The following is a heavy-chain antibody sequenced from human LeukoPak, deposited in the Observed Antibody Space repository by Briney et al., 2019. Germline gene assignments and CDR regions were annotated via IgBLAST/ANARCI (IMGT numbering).Heavy chain of an antibody. D-gene: IGHD1-7*01. V-gene: IGHV1-46*01. Sequence: ASVKVSCKASGYTFTSYYMHWVRQAPGQGLEWMGIINPSGGSTSYAQKFQGRVTMTRDMSTSTVYMELSSLRAEDTAVYYCAKDAIPRNSIWDYFDYWGQGALVTVSS. CDR1: GYTFTSYY. CDR3: AKDAIPRNSIWDYFDY. J-gene: IGHJ4*02. CDR2: INPSGGST.